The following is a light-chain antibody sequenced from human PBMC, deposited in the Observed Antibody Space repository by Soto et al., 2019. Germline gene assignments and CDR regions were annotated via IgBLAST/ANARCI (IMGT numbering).Light chain of an antibody. V-gene: IGLV2-14*01. J-gene: IGLJ3*02. CDR1: SSEVGVYNY. CDR3: TSFTISSTWV. Sequence: QSALTQPASVSGSPGQSITISCTGTSSEVGVYNYVSWYQHHPGKAPKLMIYEVSNRPSGVSNRFSGSKSGNTASLTISGLQAEDEADYYCTSFTISSTWVFGGGTKLTVL. CDR2: EVS.